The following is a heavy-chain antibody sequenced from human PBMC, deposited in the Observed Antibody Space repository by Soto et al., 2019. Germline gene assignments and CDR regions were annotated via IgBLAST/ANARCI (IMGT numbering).Heavy chain of an antibody. V-gene: IGHV1-69*13. CDR1: GGTFSSYA. J-gene: IGHJ4*02. D-gene: IGHD3-3*01. CDR3: ARAVARGYEFFFFDY. Sequence: SVKVSCKASGGTFSSYAISWVRQAPGQGLEWMGGIIPIFGTANYAQKFQGRVTITADESTSTAYMELSSLRSEDTAVYYCARAVARGYEFFFFDYWGQGTLVTVSS. CDR2: IIPIFGTA.